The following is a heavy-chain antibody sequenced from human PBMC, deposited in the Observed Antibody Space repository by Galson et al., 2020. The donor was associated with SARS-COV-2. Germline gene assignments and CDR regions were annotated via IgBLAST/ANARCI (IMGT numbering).Heavy chain of an antibody. CDR1: GGSIRSSNYY. J-gene: IGHJ5*02. CDR3: ARDATSSGWYNWFDP. Sequence: SETLSLTCTVSGGSIRSSNYYWGWIRQPPGTGLEWIGSIYNSGTTHYSPSLQSRVTISVDTSKNQFSLNLGSVTAADTAMYYCARDATSSGWYNWFDPWGQGTLVTVSS. CDR2: IYNSGTT. V-gene: IGHV4-39*07. D-gene: IGHD6-19*01.